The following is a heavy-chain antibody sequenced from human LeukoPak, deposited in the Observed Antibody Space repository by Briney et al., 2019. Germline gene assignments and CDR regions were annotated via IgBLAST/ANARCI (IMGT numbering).Heavy chain of an antibody. Sequence: PGRSLRLSCAASGFTFSSYAMHWVRQAPGKGLEWVAVISYDGSNKYYADSGKGRFTISRDNSKNTLYLQMNSLRAGDTAVYYCARSMVDDYVGGSYRYTGYYFDYWGQGTLVTVSS. CDR3: ARSMVDDYVGGSYRYTGYYFDY. CDR2: ISYDGSNK. J-gene: IGHJ4*02. CDR1: GFTFSSYA. V-gene: IGHV3-30*14. D-gene: IGHD3-16*02.